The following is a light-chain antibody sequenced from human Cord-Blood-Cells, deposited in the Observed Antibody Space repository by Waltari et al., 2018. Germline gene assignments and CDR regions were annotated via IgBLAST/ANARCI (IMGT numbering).Light chain of an antibody. J-gene: IGLJ3*02. CDR1: SGSIASNN. CDR3: QSYDSSNQV. CDR2: EDN. V-gene: IGLV6-57*03. Sequence: NFMLTQPHSVSESPGKTVTISCTHSSGSIASNNVQWYQQRPGSAPTTVIYEDNQRPSGVPDRFSGSIDSSSNSASLTISGLKTEDEADYYCQSYDSSNQVFGGGTKLTVL.